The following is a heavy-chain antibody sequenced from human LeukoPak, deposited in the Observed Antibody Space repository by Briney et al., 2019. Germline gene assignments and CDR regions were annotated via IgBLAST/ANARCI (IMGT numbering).Heavy chain of an antibody. CDR2: IYYSGST. V-gene: IGHV4-59*01. CDR1: GGSISSYY. D-gene: IGHD6-25*01. Sequence: SETLSLTCTVSGGSISSYYLSWIRQPPGKGLEWMGYIYYSGSTNYNPSLKSRVTISVDTSKNQFSLKLSSVTAADTAVYYCARGSGERWFDPWGQGSLVTVSS. CDR3: ARGSGERWFDP. J-gene: IGHJ5*02.